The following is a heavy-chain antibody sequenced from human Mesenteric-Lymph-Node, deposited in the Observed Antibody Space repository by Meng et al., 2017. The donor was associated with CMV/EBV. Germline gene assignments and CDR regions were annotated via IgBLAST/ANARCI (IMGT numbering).Heavy chain of an antibody. CDR3: ARGGNRWELLSLGFDP. V-gene: IGHV3-48*04. J-gene: IGHJ5*01. Sequence: GESLKISCAASGFSFSDYTMSWFRQPPGKGLEWLAYIGADSSTVYYADSVKGRFTISRDNANNSLSLQMNSLRAEDTALYYCARGGNRWELLSLGFDPWGQGTLVTVSS. CDR2: IGADSSTV. D-gene: IGHD2/OR15-2a*01. CDR1: GFSFSDYT.